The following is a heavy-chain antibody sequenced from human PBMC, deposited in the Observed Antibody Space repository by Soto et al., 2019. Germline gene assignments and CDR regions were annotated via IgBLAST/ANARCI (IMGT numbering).Heavy chain of an antibody. CDR1: GGSISSSSYY. Sequence: PSETLSLTCTVSGGSISSSSYYWGWIRQPPGKGLEWIGSIYYSGSTYYNPSLKSRVTISVDTSKNQFSLKLSSVTAADTAVYYCARHETKTHIEDYWGQGTLVTVSS. J-gene: IGHJ4*02. CDR3: ARHETKTHIEDY. V-gene: IGHV4-39*01. CDR2: IYYSGST.